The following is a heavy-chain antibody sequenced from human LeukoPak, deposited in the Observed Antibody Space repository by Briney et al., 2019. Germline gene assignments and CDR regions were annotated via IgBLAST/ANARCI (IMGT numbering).Heavy chain of an antibody. V-gene: IGHV1-2*02. D-gene: IGHD6-13*01. J-gene: IGHJ4*02. CDR2: LNPNSGDT. Sequence: ASVKVSCKASGYTFTDYYMHWVRQAPGQGLEWMGWLNPNSGDTNYAQKFQGRVTMTRDTSISTAYMELSRLRSDDTAMYYCARVIAAASTRLDYWGQGTLVTVSS. CDR3: ARVIAAASTRLDY. CDR1: GYTFTDYY.